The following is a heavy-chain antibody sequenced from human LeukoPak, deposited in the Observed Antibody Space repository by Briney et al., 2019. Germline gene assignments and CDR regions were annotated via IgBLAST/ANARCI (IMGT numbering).Heavy chain of an antibody. J-gene: IGHJ4*02. CDR2: INHSGST. Sequence: SETLSLTCAVYGGSFSGYYWSWIRQPPGKGLEWIGEINHSGSTNYNPSLKSRVTMSVDTSKNQFSLKLSSVTAADTAVYYCARGPPYYDFWSGYWNYFDYWGQGTLVTVSS. V-gene: IGHV4-34*01. CDR3: ARGPPYYDFWSGYWNYFDY. D-gene: IGHD3-3*01. CDR1: GGSFSGYY.